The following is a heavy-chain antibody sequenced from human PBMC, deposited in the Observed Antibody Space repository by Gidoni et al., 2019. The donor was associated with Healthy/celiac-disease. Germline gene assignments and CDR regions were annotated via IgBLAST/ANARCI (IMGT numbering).Heavy chain of an antibody. V-gene: IGHV4-39*01. CDR2: IYYSGST. Sequence: DGLEWIGSIYYSGSTYYNPSLKSRVTISVDTSKNQFSLKLSSVTAADTAVYYCARRPNAIVVVPAAISPNWFDPWGQGTLVTVSS. CDR3: ARRPNAIVVVPAAISPNWFDP. D-gene: IGHD2-2*02. J-gene: IGHJ5*02.